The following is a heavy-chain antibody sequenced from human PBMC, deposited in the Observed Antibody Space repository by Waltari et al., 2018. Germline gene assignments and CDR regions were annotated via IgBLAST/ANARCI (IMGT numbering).Heavy chain of an antibody. Sequence: ELQLLESGGGLVQSGGSLRLSSAALGSTFRRYAMGWVRQATGKGLEWVSGIRNSGDSTDYADSVQGRFTISRDNSKNTLYLYMNSLRAEDTAVYYCARLYYTADYWGQGTLVTVSS. J-gene: IGHJ4*02. D-gene: IGHD3-22*01. CDR3: ARLYYTADY. V-gene: IGHV3-23*01. CDR1: GSTFRRYA. CDR2: IRNSGDST.